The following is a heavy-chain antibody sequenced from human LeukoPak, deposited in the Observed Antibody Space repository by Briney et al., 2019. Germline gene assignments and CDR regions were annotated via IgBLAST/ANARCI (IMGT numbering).Heavy chain of an antibody. CDR1: GFSFSIYG. CDR2: ITGSGGTT. V-gene: IGHV3-23*01. Sequence: GGSLRLSCAASGFSFSIYGMNWVRQAPGKGLEWVSGITGSGGTTYYADSVKGRATISRDNSKNTLYLQMNRLRVEDTAVYYCARPRGCGSSRCNNFDYWGQGTLVTVSS. CDR3: ARPRGCGSSRCNNFDY. J-gene: IGHJ4*02. D-gene: IGHD2-2*01.